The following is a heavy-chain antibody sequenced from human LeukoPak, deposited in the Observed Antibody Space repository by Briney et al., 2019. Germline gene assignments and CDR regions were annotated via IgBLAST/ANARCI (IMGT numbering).Heavy chain of an antibody. V-gene: IGHV3-21*01. Sequence: PRQSLRLSSAASAFTFSSYSMNWVRQAPGKGLEWVSSISSSSSYIYYADSVKGRFTISRDNAKNSLYLQMNSLRAEDTAVYYCARDGLSRGVSDYWGQGTLVTVSS. J-gene: IGHJ4*02. D-gene: IGHD3-10*01. CDR2: ISSSSSYI. CDR1: AFTFSSYS. CDR3: ARDGLSRGVSDY.